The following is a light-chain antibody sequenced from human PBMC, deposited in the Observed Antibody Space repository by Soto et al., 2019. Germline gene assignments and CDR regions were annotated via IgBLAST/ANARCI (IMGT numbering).Light chain of an antibody. J-gene: IGKJ5*01. CDR3: LQDYNYPYT. CDR2: AAS. Sequence: EIQMTQSPSSLSASVGDRVTITCRASQSINSYLNWYQQKPGKAPKLLIYAASSLQTGVPSRFSGSGSGTDFTLTISSLQPEDFATYYCLQDYNYPYTFGQGTRLEIK. V-gene: IGKV1-39*01. CDR1: QSINSY.